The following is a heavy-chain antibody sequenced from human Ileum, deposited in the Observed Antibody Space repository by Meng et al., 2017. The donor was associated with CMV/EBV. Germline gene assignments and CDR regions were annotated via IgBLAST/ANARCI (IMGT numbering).Heavy chain of an antibody. V-gene: IGHV3-23*01. CDR1: CVPFSPSG. D-gene: IGHD6-6*01. CDR3: ARGSDFDS. CDR2: INCSGLTT. J-gene: IGHJ4*02. Sequence: LGLSCAASCVPFSPSGMTWVRQSPGKGLDWVALINCSGLTTYYGDSVKGRFAVTRDNSKNTLSLQMNNLRADDTAVYYCARGSDFDSWGRGTLVTVSS.